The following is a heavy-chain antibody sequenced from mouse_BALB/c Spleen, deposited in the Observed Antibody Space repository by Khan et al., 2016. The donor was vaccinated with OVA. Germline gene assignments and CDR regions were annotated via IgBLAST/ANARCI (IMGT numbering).Heavy chain of an antibody. CDR3: ARGYYGDPFAY. V-gene: IGHV5-4*02. J-gene: IGHJ3*01. CDR2: ISDGGSYT. Sequence: EVELVESGGGLVKPGGSLKLSCAASGFTFSDYYMQWVRQTPEKRLEWVATISDGGSYTYYPDSVKGRCTISRDDAKNNWYLQMSSMKSEDTAIYYCARGYYGDPFAYWGQGTLVTVSA. D-gene: IGHD2-13*01. CDR1: GFTFSDYY.